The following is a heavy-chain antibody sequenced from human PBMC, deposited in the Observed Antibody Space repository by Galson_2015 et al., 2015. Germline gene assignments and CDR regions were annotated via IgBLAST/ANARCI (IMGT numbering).Heavy chain of an antibody. CDR1: GGSISSSSYY. Sequence: SETLSLTCTVSGGSISSSSYYWGWIRQPPGKGLEWIGSIYYSGSTYYNPSLKSRVTISVDTSKNQFSLKLSSVTAADTAVYYCASGFMDYYGSGGRSWFDPWGQGTLVTVSS. CDR3: ASGFMDYYGSGGRSWFDP. CDR2: IYYSGST. D-gene: IGHD3-10*01. J-gene: IGHJ5*02. V-gene: IGHV4-39*01.